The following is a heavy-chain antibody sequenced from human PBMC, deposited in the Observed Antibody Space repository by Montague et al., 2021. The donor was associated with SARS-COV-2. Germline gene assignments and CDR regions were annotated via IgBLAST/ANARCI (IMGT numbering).Heavy chain of an antibody. V-gene: IGHV4-4*07. Sequence: SETLSLTCTVSGGSISSYYWSWIRQPAGKGREWIGRIYASGSTXXXPSXXXRVTMSVDTSKNQFSLKLSSVTAADTAVNYCARDHMTILFMVYYYGMDFRGPATTVTVS. CDR1: GGSISSYY. CDR2: IYASGST. CDR3: ARDHMTILFMVYYYGMDF. D-gene: IGHD4/OR15-4a*01. J-gene: IGHJ6*01.